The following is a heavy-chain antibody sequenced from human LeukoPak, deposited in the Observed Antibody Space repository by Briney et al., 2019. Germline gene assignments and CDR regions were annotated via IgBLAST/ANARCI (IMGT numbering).Heavy chain of an antibody. D-gene: IGHD6-13*01. CDR2: MNPNSGNT. CDR1: GYTFTSYD. J-gene: IGHJ6*02. V-gene: IGHV1-8*01. CDR3: ASALEQQRLSGYYYYGMDV. Sequence: ASVKVSCKASGYTFTSYDINWVRQATGQGLEWMGWMNPNSGNTGCAQKFQGRVTMTRNTSISTAYMELSSLRSEDTAVYYCASALEQQRLSGYYYYGMDVWGQGTTVTVSS.